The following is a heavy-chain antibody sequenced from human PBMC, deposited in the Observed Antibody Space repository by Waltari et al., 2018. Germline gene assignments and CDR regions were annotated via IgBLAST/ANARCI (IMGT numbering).Heavy chain of an antibody. CDR1: GFTFSSYA. CDR2: ITASGDTT. V-gene: IGHV3-23*04. CDR3: AKDQVGSVTTFYY. Sequence: EVQLVESGGGLVQPGGSLRLSCAASGFTFSSYAMSWVRQAPGTGLEWVSSITASGDTTYYADAVKGRFTISRDNSKNTLYLQMNSLRAEDTALYYCAKDQVGSVTTFYYWGQGTLVSVSS. J-gene: IGHJ4*02. D-gene: IGHD4-17*01.